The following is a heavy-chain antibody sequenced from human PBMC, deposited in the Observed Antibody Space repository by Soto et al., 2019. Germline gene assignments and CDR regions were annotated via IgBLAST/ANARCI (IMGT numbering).Heavy chain of an antibody. CDR2: INPNSGGT. CDR3: ARDRGRFLAGSRRNWFDP. V-gene: IGHV1-2*02. J-gene: IGHJ5*02. Sequence: ASVKVSCKASGYTFTGYYMHWVRLAPGQGLEWMGWINPNSGGTNYAQKFQGRVTMTRDTSISTAYMELSRLRSDDTAVYYCARDRGRFLAGSRRNWFDPWGQGTLVTVSS. D-gene: IGHD3-3*01. CDR1: GYTFTGYY.